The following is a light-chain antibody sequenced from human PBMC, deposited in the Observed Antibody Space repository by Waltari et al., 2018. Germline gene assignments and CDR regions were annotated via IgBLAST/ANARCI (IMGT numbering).Light chain of an antibody. V-gene: IGKV3-11*01. CDR2: GAS. CDR3: QQRSNWRST. Sequence: EIVLTQSPATLSLSPGERATLSCRASQSVIDYVAWYQQKPGQAPRLLIYGASNRATGIPARFSGSGSGTDFSLTISSLEAEDFAVYYCQQRSNWRSTFGQGTRLEIK. CDR1: QSVIDY. J-gene: IGKJ5*01.